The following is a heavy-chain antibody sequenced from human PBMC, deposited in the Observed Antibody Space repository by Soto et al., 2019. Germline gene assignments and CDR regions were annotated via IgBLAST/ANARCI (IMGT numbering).Heavy chain of an antibody. CDR2: IYYSGST. Sequence: SETLSLTCTVSGGSISSSSYYWGWIRQPPGKGLEWIGSIYYSGSTYYNPSLKSRVTISVDTSKNQFSLKLSSVTAAETAVFYCARRAKDSYGYYFDYWGQGTLVTVSS. CDR1: GGSISSSSYY. D-gene: IGHD5-18*01. CDR3: ARRAKDSYGYYFDY. J-gene: IGHJ4*02. V-gene: IGHV4-39*01.